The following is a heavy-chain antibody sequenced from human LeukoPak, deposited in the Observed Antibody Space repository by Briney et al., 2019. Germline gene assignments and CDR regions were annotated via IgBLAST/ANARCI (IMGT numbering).Heavy chain of an antibody. V-gene: IGHV1-2*02. Sequence: GAAVNVSYKPSRYTLTRFYIHWVGQAPGHGLEWLGGVNPKNGATKYSQNFRGRLTMTSDTDIDTAYMELSSLTSDDTAIYYWARPTHRLTVTTAIDYSGQGTLFTVSS. J-gene: IGHJ4*02. CDR3: ARPTHRLTVTTAIDY. D-gene: IGHD4-17*01. CDR1: RYTLTRFY. CDR2: VNPKNGAT.